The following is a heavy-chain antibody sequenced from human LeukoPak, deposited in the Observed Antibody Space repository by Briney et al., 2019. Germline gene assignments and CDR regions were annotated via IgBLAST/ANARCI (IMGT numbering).Heavy chain of an antibody. J-gene: IGHJ4*02. D-gene: IGHD5-18*01. CDR3: AARRSGYSYGYYLDY. CDR1: GGSFSGYY. V-gene: IGHV4-34*01. CDR2: INHSGST. Sequence: PSETLSLTCAVYGGSFSGYYWSWIRQPPGKGLEWIGEINHSGSTNYNPSLKSRVTISVDTSKNQFSLKLSSVTAADTAVYYCAARRSGYSYGYYLDYWGQGTLVTVSS.